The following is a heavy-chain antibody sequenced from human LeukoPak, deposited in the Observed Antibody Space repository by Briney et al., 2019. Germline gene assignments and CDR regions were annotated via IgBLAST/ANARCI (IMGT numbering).Heavy chain of an antibody. D-gene: IGHD3-10*01. CDR1: GFNFRSYA. J-gene: IGHJ1*01. CDR3: ASHGVTMEEHFQH. V-gene: IGHV3-23*01. Sequence: PGGSLRLSCAASGFNFRSYAMTWVRQAPGKGLEWVSAIRAGGGSTYYADSVKGRFSISRDNSKNTLYLQMNSLRAEDTAIYYCASHGVTMEEHFQHWGQGTLVTVSS. CDR2: IRAGGGST.